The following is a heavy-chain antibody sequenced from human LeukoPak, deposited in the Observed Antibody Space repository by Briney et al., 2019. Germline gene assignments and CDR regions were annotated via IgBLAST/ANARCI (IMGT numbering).Heavy chain of an antibody. CDR1: GFTFSSYG. Sequence: GGSLRLSCAASGFTFSSYGMSWVRQAPGKGLEWVSAISGSGGSTYYADSVKGRFTISRDNSKNTLYLQMNSLRAEDTAVYYCAKGSSGWYDFDYWGQGTLVTVSS. D-gene: IGHD6-19*01. CDR3: AKGSSGWYDFDY. V-gene: IGHV3-23*01. J-gene: IGHJ4*02. CDR2: ISGSGGST.